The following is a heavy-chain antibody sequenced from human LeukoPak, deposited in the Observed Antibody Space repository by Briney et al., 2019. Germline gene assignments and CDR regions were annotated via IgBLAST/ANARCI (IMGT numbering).Heavy chain of an antibody. CDR2: IKSKGDGETT. Sequence: PGESLRLSCAASGFTFNNAWMSWVRQAPGKGLEWVGRIKSKGDGETTDYAAPVKGRFTMSRDDSKATLYLQMNYLETEDTAVYFCTTDLGLTMIRGVIVFWGQGTLVTVSS. D-gene: IGHD3-10*01. V-gene: IGHV3-15*01. CDR3: TTDLGLTMIRGVIVF. J-gene: IGHJ4*02. CDR1: GFTFNNAW.